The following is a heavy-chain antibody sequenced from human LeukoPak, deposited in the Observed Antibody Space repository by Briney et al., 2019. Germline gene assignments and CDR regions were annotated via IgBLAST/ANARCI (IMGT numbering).Heavy chain of an antibody. J-gene: IGHJ4*02. Sequence: SETLSLTRAVYGGSFSGYYWSWIRQPPGKGLEWIGEINHSGSTNYNPSLKSRVTISVDTSKNQFSLKLSSVTAADTAVYYCAVRRYYGSGSYSDYWGQGTLVTVSS. CDR1: GGSFSGYY. D-gene: IGHD3-10*01. CDR2: INHSGST. CDR3: AVRRYYGSGSYSDY. V-gene: IGHV4-34*01.